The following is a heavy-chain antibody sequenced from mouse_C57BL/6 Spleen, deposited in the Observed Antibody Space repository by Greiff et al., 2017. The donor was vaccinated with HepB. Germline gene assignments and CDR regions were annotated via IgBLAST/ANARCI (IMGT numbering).Heavy chain of an antibody. Sequence: QVQLQQPGAELVKPGASVKLSCKASGYTFTSYWMQWVKQRPGQGLEWIGEIDPSDSYTNYNHKFKGKATLTVDTSSSTAYMQLSSLTSEDSAVDYCARSGYCNYFDYWGQGTTLTVAS. J-gene: IGHJ2*01. CDR1: GYTFTSYW. CDR2: IDPSDSYT. V-gene: IGHV1-50*01. CDR3: ARSGYCNYFDY. D-gene: IGHD3-1*01.